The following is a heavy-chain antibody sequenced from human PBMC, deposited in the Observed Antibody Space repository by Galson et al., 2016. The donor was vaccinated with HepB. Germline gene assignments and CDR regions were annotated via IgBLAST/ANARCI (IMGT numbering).Heavy chain of an antibody. CDR3: VRSAVGATNAFDI. J-gene: IGHJ3*02. V-gene: IGHV3-74*01. CDR2: INSDGSRT. CDR1: EFTFSSNW. D-gene: IGHD1-26*01. Sequence: SLRLSCAASEFTFSSNWMHWVRQAPGKGLVWVSRINSDGSRTDFADSVKGRFTISRDNAKNTLYLQMNSLRAEDTAVYYCVRSAVGATNAFDIWGRGTMVTVSS.